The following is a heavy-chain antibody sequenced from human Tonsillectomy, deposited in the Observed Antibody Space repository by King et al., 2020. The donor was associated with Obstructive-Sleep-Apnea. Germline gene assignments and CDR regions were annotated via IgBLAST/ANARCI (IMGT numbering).Heavy chain of an antibody. CDR2: IMPVANVV. V-gene: IGHV1-69*17. D-gene: IGHD1-26*01. CDR3: AGTPPPVAVPDSSLWEHFFCYALDV. Sequence: QLVQSGAEVRKPGSSVTVSCKASGGTFTNYPITWVRQAPGQGLEWMGGIMPVANVVKLAQKFQDRVTITADRSTSTAYMELGSLTKEDTAVYYCAGTPPPVAVPDSSLWEHFFCYALDVWGQGTTVTVSS. CDR1: GGTFTNYP. J-gene: IGHJ6*02.